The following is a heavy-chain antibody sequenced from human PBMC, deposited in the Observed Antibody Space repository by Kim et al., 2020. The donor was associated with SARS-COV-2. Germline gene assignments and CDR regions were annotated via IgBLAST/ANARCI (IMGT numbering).Heavy chain of an antibody. CDR2: TCYRSKWYN. CDR3: ARGHYDILPGYFFLFTY. Sequence: SQTLSLTCAISGDSVSRNSAAWNWLRQSPSRGLEWLGRTCYRSKWYNDYAVSVKSRITINPDTSKNQFSLQLNSVTPEDTSVYYCARGHYDILPGYFFLFTYWGQGPLAPVSS. D-gene: IGHD3-9*01. J-gene: IGHJ4*02. V-gene: IGHV6-1*01. CDR1: GDSVSRNSAA.